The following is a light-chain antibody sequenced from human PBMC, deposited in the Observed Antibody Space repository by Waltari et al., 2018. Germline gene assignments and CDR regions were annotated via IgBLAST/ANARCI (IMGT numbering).Light chain of an antibody. Sequence: QSALTQPASVSGSPGQSITISCTGTSSDVGNYNLVSWYQQHPGKAPKLMIYDVSKRPSGVSYGFSGSKSGNTAALTISGLQAEDEADYYCCSYAGSSTWVFGGGTKLTVL. CDR1: SSDVGNYNL. CDR2: DVS. J-gene: IGLJ3*02. V-gene: IGLV2-23*02. CDR3: CSYAGSSTWV.